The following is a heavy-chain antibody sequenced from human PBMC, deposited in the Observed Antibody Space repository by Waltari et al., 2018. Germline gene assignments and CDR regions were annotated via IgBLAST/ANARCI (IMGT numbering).Heavy chain of an antibody. Sequence: QVQLQESGPGLVKPSQTLSLTCTVSGGSISSGSYYWSWIRQPAGKGLEWIGYIYTSGSTNYNPSLKSRVTISVDTSKNQFSLKLSSVTAADTAVYYCAREGSGYSGYDLVPCGMDVWGQGTTVTVSS. CDR1: GGSISSGSYY. J-gene: IGHJ6*02. D-gene: IGHD5-12*01. CDR3: AREGSGYSGYDLVPCGMDV. V-gene: IGHV4-61*09. CDR2: IYTSGST.